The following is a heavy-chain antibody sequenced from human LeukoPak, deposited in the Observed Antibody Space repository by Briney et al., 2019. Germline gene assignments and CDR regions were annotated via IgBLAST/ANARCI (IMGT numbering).Heavy chain of an antibody. Sequence: ASVKVSCKASGYTFTSYDINWVRQATGQGLEWMGWMNPNSGNTGYAQKFQGRVTITRNTSITTAYMELGSLRSEDTAVYYCARGGSSGSHYYYYMDVWGKGTTVTASS. V-gene: IGHV1-8*01. J-gene: IGHJ6*03. CDR2: MNPNSGNT. D-gene: IGHD1-26*01. CDR3: ARGGSSGSHYYYYMDV. CDR1: GYTFTSYD.